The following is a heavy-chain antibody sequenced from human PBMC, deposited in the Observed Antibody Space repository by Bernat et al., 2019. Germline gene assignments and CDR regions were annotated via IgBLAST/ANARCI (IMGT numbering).Heavy chain of an antibody. D-gene: IGHD3-10*01. V-gene: IGHV4-39*01. CDR2: IYYSGST. J-gene: IGHJ4*02. CDR3: ARHKDYYGSGSYYNVLDY. CDR1: GCSISSSSYY. Sequence: QLQLQESGPGLVKPSETLSLTCTVSGCSISSSSYYWGWIRQPPGKGLEWIGSIYYSGSTYYNPSLKSRVTISVDTSKNQFSLKLSSVTAADTAVYYCARHKDYYGSGSYYNVLDYWGQGTLVTVSS.